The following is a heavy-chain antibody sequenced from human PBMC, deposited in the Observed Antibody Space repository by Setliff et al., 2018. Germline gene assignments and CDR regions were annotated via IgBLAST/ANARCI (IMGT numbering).Heavy chain of an antibody. J-gene: IGHJ4*02. CDR2: IKEDGSET. CDR1: GGSVRSHY. V-gene: IGHV3-7*03. D-gene: IGHD3-16*02. CDR3: VNSYRGYDDYPDY. Sequence: PSETLSLTCTVSGGSVRSHYWSWIRHSPGKGLEWVANIKEDGSETYYGGSVKGRFTISRDNAKNSLYLQMNSLRVEDTAVYYCVNSYRGYDDYPDYWGQGALVTVSS.